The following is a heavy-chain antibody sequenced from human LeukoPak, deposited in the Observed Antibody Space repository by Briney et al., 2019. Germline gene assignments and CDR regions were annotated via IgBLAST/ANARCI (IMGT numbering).Heavy chain of an antibody. CDR2: ISYDGSNK. D-gene: IGHD1-1*01. V-gene: IGHV3-30*04. Sequence: GGSLRLSCAASGFTFSSYAMHWVRQAPGKGPERVAVISYDGSNKYYADAVKGRFTISRDNSKNTLYLQMNSLRAEDTAVYYCARGSGNYYYYYGMDVWGQGTTVTVSS. CDR3: ARGSGNYYYYYGMDV. J-gene: IGHJ6*02. CDR1: GFTFSSYA.